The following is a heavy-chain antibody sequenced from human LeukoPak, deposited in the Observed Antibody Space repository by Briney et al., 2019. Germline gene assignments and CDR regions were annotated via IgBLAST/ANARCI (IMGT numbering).Heavy chain of an antibody. V-gene: IGHV3-21*01. Sequence: GGSLRLSCAASGFTFSSYSMNWVRQAPGKGLEWVSSISSSSSYIYYADSVKGRFTISRDNAKNSLYLQMNSLRAEDTAVYYCAGDWGQGSSSSHFDYWGQGTLVTVSS. J-gene: IGHJ4*02. CDR2: ISSSSSYI. CDR1: GFTFSSYS. D-gene: IGHD6-6*01. CDR3: AGDWGQGSSSSHFDY.